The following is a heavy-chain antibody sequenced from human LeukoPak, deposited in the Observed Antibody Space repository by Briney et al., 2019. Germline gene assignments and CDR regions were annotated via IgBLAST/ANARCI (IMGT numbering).Heavy chain of an antibody. CDR1: GDSISSGSYY. J-gene: IGHJ4*02. CDR2: INHSGST. V-gene: IGHV4-39*07. D-gene: IGHD1-26*01. CDR3: ARNIVGAADY. Sequence: SETLSLTCTVSGDSISSGSYYWSWIRQPPGKGLEWIGEINHSGSTNYNPSLKSRVTISVDTSKNQFSLKLSSVTAADTAVYYCARNIVGAADYWGQGTLVTVSS.